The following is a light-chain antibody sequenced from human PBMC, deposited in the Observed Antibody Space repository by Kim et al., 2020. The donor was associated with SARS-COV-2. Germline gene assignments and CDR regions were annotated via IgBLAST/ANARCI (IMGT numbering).Light chain of an antibody. CDR2: GNS. V-gene: IGLV1-40*01. CDR1: SSNIGAGYD. J-gene: IGLJ2*01. CDR3: QSYDSSLSGYVV. Sequence: QSVLTQPHSVSGAPGQRVTISCTGSSSNIGAGYDVHWYQQLPGTAPKLLIYGNSNRPSGVPDRFSGSKSGTSASLAITGLQAEDEADYYCQSYDSSLSGYVVFGGGTQLTVL.